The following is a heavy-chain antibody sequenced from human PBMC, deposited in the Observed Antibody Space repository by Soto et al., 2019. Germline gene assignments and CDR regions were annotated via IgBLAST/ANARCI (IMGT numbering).Heavy chain of an antibody. V-gene: IGHV1-3*01. D-gene: IGHD2-8*01. CDR2: INAGNGNT. CDR3: ARQVQIRVTFYYYYGMDV. J-gene: IGHJ6*02. CDR1: GCTFTSYA. Sequence: VKVSCKASGCTFTSYAMHWVRQAPGQRLERMGWINAGNGNTKYSQKFQGRVTITRDTSASTAYMELSSLRSEDTAVYYCARQVQIRVTFYYYYGMDVWGQGTTVTVSS.